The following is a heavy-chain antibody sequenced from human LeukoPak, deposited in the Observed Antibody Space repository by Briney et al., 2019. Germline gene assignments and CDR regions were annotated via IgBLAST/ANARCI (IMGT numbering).Heavy chain of an antibody. D-gene: IGHD6-19*01. V-gene: IGHV4-4*02. CDR3: ASRDGLWQWLVSYFDY. CDR1: GFSFSSYNW. J-gene: IGHJ4*02. CDR2: IYDSRST. Sequence: AETLSLTCAASGFSFSSYNWCRWLRAPPEEVLEWTGKIYDSRSTYYNPSLKSRVTISIDKSKNQFSLKLSSVTAADTAVYYCASRDGLWQWLVSYFDYWGQGTLVTVP.